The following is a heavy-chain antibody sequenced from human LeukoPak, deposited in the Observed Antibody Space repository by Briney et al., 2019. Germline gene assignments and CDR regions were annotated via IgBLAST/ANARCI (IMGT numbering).Heavy chain of an antibody. V-gene: IGHV4-61*02. J-gene: IGHJ4*02. D-gene: IGHD3-16*01. CDR3: ARGASPKDAVFFDY. CDR1: GVSITSGSYY. CDR2: VHSSGDI. Sequence: PLSLTCSVSGVSITSGSYYWGWIRQSAGQGLEWIVRVHSSGDIYHNAAFRSRAAVSGDASKNQFSLQLNSVTAADTAVYYCARGASPKDAVFFDYWGQGALITVSS.